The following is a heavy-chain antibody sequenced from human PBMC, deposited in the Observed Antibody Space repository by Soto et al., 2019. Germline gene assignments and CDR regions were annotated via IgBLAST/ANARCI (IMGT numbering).Heavy chain of an antibody. Sequence: GASVKVSCKASGYTLTSYYRHWVRQAPGQGLEWMGIINPSGGTTSYAQKFQGRVTITRDTSTSTVYMELSSLRSEDTAVYYCARAFEVVTAIYAQRAFDIWGQGTMVTV. J-gene: IGHJ3*02. V-gene: IGHV1-46*01. CDR3: ARAFEVVTAIYAQRAFDI. CDR1: GYTLTSYY. D-gene: IGHD2-21*02. CDR2: INPSGGTT.